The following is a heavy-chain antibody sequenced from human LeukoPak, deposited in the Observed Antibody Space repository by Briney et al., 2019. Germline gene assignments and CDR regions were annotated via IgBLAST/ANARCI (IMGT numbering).Heavy chain of an antibody. CDR2: INPHSGGT. D-gene: IGHD3-10*01. CDR1: GYTFTGYY. J-gene: IGHJ5*02. CDR3: ARVLMALLWFGESIAPFDP. Sequence: ASVKVSCKASGYTFTGYYMHRVRQAPGQGLEWMGWINPHSGGTNYAQKFQGRVTMTRDTSISTAYMELSRLRSDDTAVYYCARVLMALLWFGESIAPFDPWGQGTLVTVAS. V-gene: IGHV1-2*02.